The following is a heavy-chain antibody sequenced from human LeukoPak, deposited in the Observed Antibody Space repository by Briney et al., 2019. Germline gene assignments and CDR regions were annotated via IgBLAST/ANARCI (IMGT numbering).Heavy chain of an antibody. CDR1: GYTFTGYY. J-gene: IGHJ4*02. Sequence: ASVKVSCKASGYTFTGYYMHWVRQAPGQGLEWMGWINPNSGGTNYAQKFQGRVTMTRDTSISTAYMELSRLRSDDTAVYYCARDPYSSGWFDYRGQGTLVTVSS. CDR3: ARDPYSSGWFDY. D-gene: IGHD6-19*01. CDR2: INPNSGGT. V-gene: IGHV1-2*02.